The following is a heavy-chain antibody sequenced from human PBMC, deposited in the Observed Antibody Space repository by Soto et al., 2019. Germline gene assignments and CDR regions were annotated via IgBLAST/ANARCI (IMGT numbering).Heavy chain of an antibody. J-gene: IGHJ4*02. CDR3: ARSPPRGSDY. CDR1: GGYISSGGYY. CDR2: ISYTATT. V-gene: IGHV4-31*11. D-gene: IGHD3-10*01. Sequence: QVQLQESGPGLVKPSETLSLTCAVSGGYISSGGYYWTWIRHSGKGLEWIGNISYTATTYYSPSLQDRVTISLDTSKNQFSLRLISVTAADTAVYFCARSPPRGSDYWGQGILVTVAS.